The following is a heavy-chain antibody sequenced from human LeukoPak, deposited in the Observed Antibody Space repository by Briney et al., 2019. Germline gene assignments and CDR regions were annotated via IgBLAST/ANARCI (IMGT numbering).Heavy chain of an antibody. V-gene: IGHV1-69*05. CDR2: IIPIFGTA. D-gene: IGHD6-13*01. Sequence: SVKVSCKASGGTFSSYAISWVRPAPGQGLEWMGEIIPIFGTANYAQKFQGRVTITTDESTSTAYMELSSLRSEDTAVYYCARVSASNSSPYYYYMDVGGKGPTVTVSS. CDR1: GGTFSSYA. J-gene: IGHJ6*03. CDR3: ARVSASNSSPYYYYMDV.